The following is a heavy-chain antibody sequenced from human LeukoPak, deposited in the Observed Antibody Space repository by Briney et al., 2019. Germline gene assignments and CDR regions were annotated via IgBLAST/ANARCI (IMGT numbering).Heavy chain of an antibody. D-gene: IGHD3-10*01. Sequence: GASVKVSCKASGYTFTGYYMHWVRQAPGHRLEWMGWINACIGNTKYTQKFQGRVTITRDSSESTAYMELSSLRSEDMAVYYSARDGITMVRGARYYYYVVVWGKGTTVTVAS. V-gene: IGHV1-3*03. CDR3: ARDGITMVRGARYYYYVVV. J-gene: IGHJ6*03. CDR2: INACIGNT. CDR1: GYTFTGYY.